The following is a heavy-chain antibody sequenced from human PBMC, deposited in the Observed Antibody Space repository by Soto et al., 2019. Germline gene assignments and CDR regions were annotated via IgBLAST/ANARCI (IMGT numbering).Heavy chain of an antibody. CDR2: IYYSGST. CDR3: ARDKVAAAGTDPNYYYYGMDV. CDR1: GGSISSYY. J-gene: IGHJ6*02. V-gene: IGHV4-59*01. Sequence: SETLSLTCTVSGGSISSYYWSWIRQPPGKGLEWIGYIYYSGSTNYNPSLKSRVTISVDTSKNQFSLKLSSVTAADTAVYYCARDKVAAAGTDPNYYYYGMDVWGQGTTVTVSS. D-gene: IGHD6-13*01.